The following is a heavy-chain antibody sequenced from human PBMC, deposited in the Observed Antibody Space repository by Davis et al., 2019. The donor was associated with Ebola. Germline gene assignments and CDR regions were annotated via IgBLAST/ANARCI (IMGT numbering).Heavy chain of an antibody. CDR1: GYTFTNYG. V-gene: IGHV1-18*04. J-gene: IGHJ4*02. D-gene: IGHD3-22*01. CDR2: INPHNGNT. CDR3: ARDFVNDSSDP. Sequence: ASVKVSCKASGYTFTNYGITWVRQAPGQGLEWMGWINPHNGNTNYAQNVQGRVTMPTDTSTSTAYMEVGGLRSDDTAVYYCARDFVNDSSDPWGQGTLVTVSS.